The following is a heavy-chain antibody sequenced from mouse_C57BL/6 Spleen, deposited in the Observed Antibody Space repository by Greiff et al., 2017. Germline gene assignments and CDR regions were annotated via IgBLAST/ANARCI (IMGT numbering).Heavy chain of an antibody. V-gene: IGHV5-17*01. CDR1: GFTFSDYG. J-gene: IGHJ4*01. D-gene: IGHD1-1*01. CDR3: ARVIYYGSSDHYAMDY. Sequence: EVKLVESGGGLVKPGGSLKLSCAASGFTFSDYGMHWVRQAPEKGLEWVAYISCGSSTIYYADTVKGRFNISRDNAKNTLFLQMTSLRSEDTAMYYCARVIYYGSSDHYAMDYWGQGTSVTVSS. CDR2: ISCGSSTI.